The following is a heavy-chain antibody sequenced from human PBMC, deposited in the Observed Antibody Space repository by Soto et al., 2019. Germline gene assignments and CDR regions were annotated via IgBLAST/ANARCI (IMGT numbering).Heavy chain of an antibody. J-gene: IGHJ6*02. Sequence: GASVKVSCKASVFTFSSSAMQWLRQARGKRLEWIGWIVVGSGNTNYAQKFQERVTITRDMSTSTAYMELSSLRSEDTAVYYCAAAPTVYDILTGTSGRDFSYYYYGMDVWGQGTTVT. CDR3: AAAPTVYDILTGTSGRDFSYYYYGMDV. CDR1: VFTFSSSA. CDR2: IVVGSGNT. D-gene: IGHD3-9*01. V-gene: IGHV1-58*02.